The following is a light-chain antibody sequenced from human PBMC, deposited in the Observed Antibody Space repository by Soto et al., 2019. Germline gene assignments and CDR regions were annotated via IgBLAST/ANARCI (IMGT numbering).Light chain of an antibody. CDR2: EVS. CDR1: SSDIGDYNY. Sequence: QSALTQPASVSGSPGQSITISCTGASSDIGDYNYVSWYQQHPGKAHKLIIFEVSHRPSGVSDRFSGSKSGSTASLTISGLQAEDEADYYCSSYTTSSPYVFGTGTKVTVL. J-gene: IGLJ1*01. V-gene: IGLV2-14*01. CDR3: SSYTTSSPYV.